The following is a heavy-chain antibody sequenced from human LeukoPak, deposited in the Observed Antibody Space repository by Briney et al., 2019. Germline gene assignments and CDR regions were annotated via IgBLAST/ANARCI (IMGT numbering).Heavy chain of an antibody. D-gene: IGHD1-1*01. J-gene: IGHJ6*02. V-gene: IGHV3-21*01. CDR1: GFTFSSYS. Sequence: PGGSLRLSCAASGFTFSSYSMNWVRQAPGKGLEWVSSISASSSFIYYADSAMGRFTISRDNAKNSLYLQMNSLRAEDTAVYYCARPNWNDGVEYYYYYYGMDVWGQGTTVTVSS. CDR3: ARPNWNDGVEYYYYYYGMDV. CDR2: ISASSSFI.